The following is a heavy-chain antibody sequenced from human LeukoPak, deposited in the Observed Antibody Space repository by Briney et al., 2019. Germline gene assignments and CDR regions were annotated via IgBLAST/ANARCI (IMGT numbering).Heavy chain of an antibody. V-gene: IGHV3-7*01. J-gene: IGHJ4*02. Sequence: GGSLRLSCAASGFTFSSFWMSWVRQAPGKGLEWGANIKQDGSEKYYVDSVKGRFTISRDNAKNSLYLQMNSLRAEDTAVYCCARVPSRTELDFDYWGQGTLVTVSS. CDR1: GFTFSSFW. D-gene: IGHD1-7*01. CDR3: ARVPSRTELDFDY. CDR2: IKQDGSEK.